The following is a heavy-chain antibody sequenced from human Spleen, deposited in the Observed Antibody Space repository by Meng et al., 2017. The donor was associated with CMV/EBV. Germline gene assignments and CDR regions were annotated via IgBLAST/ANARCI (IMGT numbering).Heavy chain of an antibody. Sequence: SGGALSRNAISWVRQAPGQELGWMGGIIPILGTADYAKKFQGRVTITTDESTTTVYMELSSLRSEDTAVYYCAGGRDILTGYYEFDYWGQGTLVTVSS. V-gene: IGHV1-69*05. CDR2: IIPILGTA. CDR3: AGGRDILTGYYEFDY. CDR1: GGALSRNA. J-gene: IGHJ4*02. D-gene: IGHD3-9*01.